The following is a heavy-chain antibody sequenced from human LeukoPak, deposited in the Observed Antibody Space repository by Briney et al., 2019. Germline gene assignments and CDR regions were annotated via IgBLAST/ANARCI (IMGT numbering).Heavy chain of an antibody. D-gene: IGHD3-10*01. CDR2: ISSSGSTI. V-gene: IGHV3-48*03. CDR3: ARASLGARLWFGEFHV. CDR1: GFTFSSYE. J-gene: IGHJ6*04. Sequence: GGSLRLSCAASGFTFSSYEMNWVRQAPGKGLGWVSYISSSGSTIYYADSVKGRFTISRDNAKNSLYLQMNSLRAEDTAVYYCARASLGARLWFGEFHVWGKGTTVTVSS.